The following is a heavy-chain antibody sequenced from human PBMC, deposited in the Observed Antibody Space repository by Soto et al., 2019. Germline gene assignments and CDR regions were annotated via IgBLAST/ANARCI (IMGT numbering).Heavy chain of an antibody. CDR3: AKDPPSMVRGVIMYYFDY. CDR2: ISGSGGST. D-gene: IGHD3-10*01. V-gene: IGHV3-23*01. Sequence: ESGGGLVQPGGSLRLSCAASGFTFSSYAMSWVRQAPGKGLEWVSAISGSGGSTYYADSVKGRFTISRDNSKNTLYLQMNSLRAEDTAVYYCAKDPPSMVRGVIMYYFDYWGQGTLVTVSS. CDR1: GFTFSSYA. J-gene: IGHJ4*02.